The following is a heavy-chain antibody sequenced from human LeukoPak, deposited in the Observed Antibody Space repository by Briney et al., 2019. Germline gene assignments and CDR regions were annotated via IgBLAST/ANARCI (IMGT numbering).Heavy chain of an antibody. Sequence: PGGSLRLSCAASGFTFSSYAMHWVRQAPGKGLEWVAVISYDGSNKYYADSVKGRFTISRDNSKNTLYLQMNSLRAEDTAVYYCARDLIYSSGWYPLGYWGQGTLVTVSS. CDR3: ARDLIYSSGWYPLGY. CDR2: ISYDGSNK. J-gene: IGHJ4*02. V-gene: IGHV3-30-3*01. D-gene: IGHD6-19*01. CDR1: GFTFSSYA.